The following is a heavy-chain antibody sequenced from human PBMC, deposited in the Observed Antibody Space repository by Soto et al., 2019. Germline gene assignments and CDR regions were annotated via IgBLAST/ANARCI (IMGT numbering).Heavy chain of an antibody. CDR2: IKSKANNYAT. CDR3: SPTSYIVGATY. D-gene: IGHD1-26*01. CDR1: GFNFSVSA. J-gene: IGHJ4*02. Sequence: EVQLVESGGGLVQPGGSLKLSCAASGFNFSVSAMHWVRQASGKGLEWVGRIKSKANNYATAYGASGKGSFTISRDHSKNTAYLQMNSLKAEDTAVYYCSPTSYIVGATYWGQGTPVTVSS. V-gene: IGHV3-73*02.